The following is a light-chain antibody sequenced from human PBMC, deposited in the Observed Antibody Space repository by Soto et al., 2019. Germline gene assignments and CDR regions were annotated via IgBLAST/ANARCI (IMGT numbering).Light chain of an antibody. Sequence: QSALTQPPSASGSPGQSVTISCTGTSSDVGGYNYVSWYQQHPGKAPKLMIYEVSKRPSGVPDRFSGSKSGNTASLTVSGLQAEDEADYYCSSYAVSNNRRVFGTGTKVTVL. J-gene: IGLJ1*01. CDR3: SSYAVSNNRRV. V-gene: IGLV2-8*01. CDR1: SSDVGGYNY. CDR2: EVS.